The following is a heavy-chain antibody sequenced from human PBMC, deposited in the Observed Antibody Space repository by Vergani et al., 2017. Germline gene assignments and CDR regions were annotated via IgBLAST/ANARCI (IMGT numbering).Heavy chain of an antibody. CDR3: AKELESAAYDY. Sequence: VQLVASGGGLVRPGGSLRLSCEASGFKFGDYTMHWVRQAPGKSPEWVALISWDGGSTNYAGSVKGRFTVSRDNSKNSLFLQLNSLTIDDTALYFCAKELESAAYDYWGQGTLVTVSS. J-gene: IGHJ4*02. V-gene: IGHV3-43*01. D-gene: IGHD2-15*01. CDR2: ISWDGGST. CDR1: GFKFGDYT.